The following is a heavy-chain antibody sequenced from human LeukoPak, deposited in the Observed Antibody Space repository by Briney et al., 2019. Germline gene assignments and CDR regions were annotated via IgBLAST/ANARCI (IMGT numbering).Heavy chain of an antibody. V-gene: IGHV3-74*01. J-gene: IGHJ6*03. CDR2: INSDGSST. D-gene: IGHD6-13*01. CDR3: ARAGYSSSWYQQSVTHYYYYYMDV. CDR1: GFTFSSYW. Sequence: GGSLRLSCAASGFTFSSYWMHWVRQAPGKGLVWVSRINSDGSSTSYADSVKGRFTISRDNAKTTLYLQMTSLRAEDTAVYYCARAGYSSSWYQQSVTHYYYYYMDVWGKGTTVTVSS.